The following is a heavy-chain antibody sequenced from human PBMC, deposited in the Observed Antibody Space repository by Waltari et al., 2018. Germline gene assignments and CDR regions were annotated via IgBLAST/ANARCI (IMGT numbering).Heavy chain of an antibody. J-gene: IGHJ6*03. Sequence: QVQLQESGPGLVNPSGTLSLTCTVSGGSISPFFWSWIRQPAGKGLEWIGRIYSGGSTNFNPSLESRLTMSVDTSKNQFSLKLSSVTAADTAMYYSARDTAGSGYMDVWGKGTPVTVSS. CDR1: GGSISPFF. CDR2: IYSGGST. V-gene: IGHV4-4*07. CDR3: ARDTAGSGYMDV.